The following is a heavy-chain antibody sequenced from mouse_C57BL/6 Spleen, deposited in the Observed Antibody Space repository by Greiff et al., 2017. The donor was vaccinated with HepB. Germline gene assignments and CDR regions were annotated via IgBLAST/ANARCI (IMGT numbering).Heavy chain of an antibody. V-gene: IGHV5-4*01. Sequence: EVQLVESGGGLVKPGGSLKLSCAASGFTFSSYAMSWVRQTPEKRLEWVATISDGGSYTYYPDNVKGRFTISRDNAKNNLYLQMSHLKSEDTAMYYCARGDYEDYFDYWGQGTTLTVSS. CDR3: ARGDYEDYFDY. J-gene: IGHJ2*01. CDR1: GFTFSSYA. CDR2: ISDGGSYT. D-gene: IGHD2-4*01.